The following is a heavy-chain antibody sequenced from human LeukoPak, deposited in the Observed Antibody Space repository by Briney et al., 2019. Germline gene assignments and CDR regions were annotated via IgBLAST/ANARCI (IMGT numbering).Heavy chain of an antibody. D-gene: IGHD3-22*01. V-gene: IGHV1-18*04. J-gene: IGHJ5*02. CDR1: GYTFTSYY. Sequence: GASVKVSCKASGYTFTSYYMHWVRQAPGQGLEWMGWISIYNGNTNYAQKLQGRVTMTTDTSTSTAYMELRSLRSDDTAVYYCARNPYDSSDYYVAWGQGTLVTVSS. CDR3: ARNPYDSSDYYVA. CDR2: ISIYNGNT.